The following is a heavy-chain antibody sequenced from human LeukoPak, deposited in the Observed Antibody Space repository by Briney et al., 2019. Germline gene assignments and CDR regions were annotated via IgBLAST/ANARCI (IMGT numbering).Heavy chain of an antibody. Sequence: PSETLSLTCTVSRGSISSEYWSWIRQPPGRGLEWIGYISYSGNTNYNPSLKSRLTISLDRSKNQFSLRLSSVTAADTAVYYCARGMYDSSGYVFDSWGQGTLVTVSS. D-gene: IGHD3-22*01. CDR1: RGSISSEY. CDR2: ISYSGNT. CDR3: ARGMYDSSGYVFDS. V-gene: IGHV4-59*01. J-gene: IGHJ4*02.